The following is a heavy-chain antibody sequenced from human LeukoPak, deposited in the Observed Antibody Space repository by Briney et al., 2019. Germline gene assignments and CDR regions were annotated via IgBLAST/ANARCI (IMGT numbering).Heavy chain of an antibody. D-gene: IGHD3-10*01. V-gene: IGHV1-69*13. Sequence: ASVKVSCKASGGTFSSYAISWVRQAPGQGLEWMGGIIPIFGTANYAQKFQGRVTITADESTSTAHMELSSLRSEDTAVYYCARTEVRGVIRFRFDYWGQGTLVTVSS. CDR2: IIPIFGTA. CDR1: GGTFSSYA. CDR3: ARTEVRGVIRFRFDY. J-gene: IGHJ4*02.